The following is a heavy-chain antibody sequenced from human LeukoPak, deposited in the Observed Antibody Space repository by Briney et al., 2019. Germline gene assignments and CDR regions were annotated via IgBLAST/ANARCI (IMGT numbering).Heavy chain of an antibody. J-gene: IGHJ4*02. CDR2: ISAYNGNT. CDR3: ARVRDYGGIGEDY. V-gene: IGHV1-18*01. Sequence: ASVKVSCKASGYTFTNYGVSWVRQAPGQGLECMGWISAYNGNTNYAQRFQGRVTMTTDTSTSTAYMELRSLRSDDTAVYYCARVRDYGGIGEDYWGQGTLVTVSS. D-gene: IGHD3-16*01. CDR1: GYTFTNYG.